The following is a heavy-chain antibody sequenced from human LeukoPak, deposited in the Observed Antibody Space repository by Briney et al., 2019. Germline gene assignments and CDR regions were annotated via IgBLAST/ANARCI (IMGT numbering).Heavy chain of an antibody. CDR1: GGSISSGGYS. CDR3: ARQHGSSSWYPYFDY. J-gene: IGHJ4*02. V-gene: IGHV4-30-2*01. Sequence: SQTLSLTCAVSGGSISSGGYSWSWIRQPPGQGLEWIGYIYHSGSTYYSPSLKSRVTISVDRSKNQFSLKLSSVTAADTAVYYCARQHGSSSWYPYFDYWGQGTLVTVSS. CDR2: IYHSGST. D-gene: IGHD6-13*01.